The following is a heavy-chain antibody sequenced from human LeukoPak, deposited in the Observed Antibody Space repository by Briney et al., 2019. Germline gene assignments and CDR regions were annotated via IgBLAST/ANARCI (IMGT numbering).Heavy chain of an antibody. CDR1: GYTFTGYY. Sequence: GASVKVSRKASGYTFTGYYMHWVRQAPGQGLEWMGWINPNSGGTNYAQKFQGRVTMTRDTSISTAYMELSRLRSDDTAVYYCARDEGSSWYFDYWGQGTLVTVSS. CDR3: ARDEGSSWYFDY. CDR2: INPNSGGT. D-gene: IGHD6-13*01. J-gene: IGHJ4*02. V-gene: IGHV1-2*02.